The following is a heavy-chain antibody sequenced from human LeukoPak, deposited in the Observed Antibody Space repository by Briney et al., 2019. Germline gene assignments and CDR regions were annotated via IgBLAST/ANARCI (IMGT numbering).Heavy chain of an antibody. D-gene: IGHD7-27*01. Sequence: GGSLRLSCAASGFTFSSYEMNWVRQAPGKGLEWVSYISSSGSTIYYADSVKGRFTISRDNAKNSLYLQMNSLRAEDTAVYYCATRSKANWGSGFGSWGQGILVIVSS. V-gene: IGHV3-48*03. CDR3: ATRSKANWGSGFGS. CDR2: ISSSGSTI. J-gene: IGHJ4*02. CDR1: GFTFSSYE.